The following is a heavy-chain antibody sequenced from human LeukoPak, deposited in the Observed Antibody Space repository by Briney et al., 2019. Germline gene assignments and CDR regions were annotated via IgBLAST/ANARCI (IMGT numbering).Heavy chain of an antibody. D-gene: IGHD3-10*01. J-gene: IGHJ5*02. Sequence: GRSLRLSCAASGFTFSSYAMHWVRQAPGKGLEWVAVISYDGSNKYYADSVKGRFTISRGNSKNTLYLQMNSLRAEDTAVYYCARYGSGSSWGQGTLVTVSS. CDR3: ARYGSGSS. CDR1: GFTFSSYA. CDR2: ISYDGSNK. V-gene: IGHV3-30-3*01.